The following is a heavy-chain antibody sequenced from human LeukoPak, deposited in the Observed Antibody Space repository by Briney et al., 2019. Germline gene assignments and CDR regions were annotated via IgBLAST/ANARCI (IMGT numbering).Heavy chain of an antibody. CDR1: GFTFSSYW. CDR2: IKKDGSEK. CDR3: AKDGGGDTAYYFDY. D-gene: IGHD5-18*01. Sequence: GGSLRLSCAASGFTFSSYWMSWVRQAPGKGLEWVANIKKDGSEKYYVDSVKGRFTISRDNAKNSLYLQMNSLRAEDTAVYYCAKDGGGDTAYYFDYWGQGALVTVSS. J-gene: IGHJ4*02. V-gene: IGHV3-7*01.